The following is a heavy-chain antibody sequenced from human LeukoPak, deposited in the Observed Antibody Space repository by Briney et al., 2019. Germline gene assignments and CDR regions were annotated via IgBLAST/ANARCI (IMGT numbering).Heavy chain of an antibody. J-gene: IGHJ4*02. CDR2: ISSSSSTI. CDR1: GFTFSSYS. V-gene: IGHV3-48*01. CDR3: ARDPVWFGELPTYFDY. Sequence: PGGSLRLSCAASGFTFSSYSMNWVRQAPGKGLEWVSYISSSSSTIYYADSVKGRFTISRDNAKNSLYLQMNSLRAEDTAVYYCARDPVWFGELPTYFDYWGQGTLVTVSS. D-gene: IGHD3-10*01.